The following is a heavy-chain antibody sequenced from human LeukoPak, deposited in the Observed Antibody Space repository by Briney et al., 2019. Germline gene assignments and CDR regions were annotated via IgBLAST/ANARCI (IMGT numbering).Heavy chain of an antibody. CDR3: ATALDRYYDSSGYYGIDY. CDR1: GGSISSSSYY. CDR2: INHSGST. V-gene: IGHV4-39*07. D-gene: IGHD3-22*01. Sequence: SETLSLTCTVSGGSISSSSYYWGWIRQPPGKGLEWIGEINHSGSTNYNPSLKSRVTISVDTSKNQFSLKLSSVTAADTAAYYCATALDRYYDSSGYYGIDYWGQGTLVTVSS. J-gene: IGHJ4*02.